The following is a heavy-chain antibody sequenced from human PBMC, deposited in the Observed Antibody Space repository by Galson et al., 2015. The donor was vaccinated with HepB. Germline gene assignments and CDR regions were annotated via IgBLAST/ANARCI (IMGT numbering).Heavy chain of an antibody. CDR3: ASSSLSSGYPRRDFDY. Sequence: SLRLSCAASGFTFSSYSMNWVRQAPGKGLEWVAVISYDGSNKYYADSVKGRFTISRDNSKNTLYLQMNSLRAEDTAVYYCASSSLSSGYPRRDFDYWGQGTLVTVSS. CDR1: GFTFSSYS. D-gene: IGHD3-22*01. V-gene: IGHV3-30*03. J-gene: IGHJ4*02. CDR2: ISYDGSNK.